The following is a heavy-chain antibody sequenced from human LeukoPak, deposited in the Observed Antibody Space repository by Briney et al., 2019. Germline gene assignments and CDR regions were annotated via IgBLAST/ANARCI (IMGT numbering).Heavy chain of an antibody. D-gene: IGHD6-13*01. CDR1: GGTFSSYA. J-gene: IGHJ4*02. CDR3: ARSSSSSLDY. CDR2: IIPILGIA. V-gene: IGHV1-69*04. Sequence: ASVKVSCKASGGTFSSYAISWVRQAPGQRLEWMGRIIPILGIANYAQKLQGRVTMTTDTSTSTAYMELRSLRSDDTAVYYCARSSSSSLDYWGQGTLVTVSS.